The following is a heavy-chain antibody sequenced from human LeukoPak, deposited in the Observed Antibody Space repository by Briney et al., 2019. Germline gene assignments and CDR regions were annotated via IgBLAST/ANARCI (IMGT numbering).Heavy chain of an antibody. CDR1: GGSISSYY. D-gene: IGHD1-26*01. CDR2: IYYSGST. CDR3: SGSLKPDFDY. J-gene: IGHJ4*02. V-gene: IGHV4-59*01. Sequence: SETLSLTCTVSGGSISSYYWSLIRQPPGKGLEWIGYIYYSGSTNYNPSLKSRVTISVDTSKNQFSLKLSSVTAADTAVYYCSGSLKPDFDYWGQGTLVTVSS.